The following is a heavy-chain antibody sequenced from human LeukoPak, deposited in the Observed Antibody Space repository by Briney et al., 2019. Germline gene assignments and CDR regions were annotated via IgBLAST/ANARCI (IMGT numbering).Heavy chain of an antibody. CDR2: VYYSGST. CDR3: ARVRYGSGSYYFDN. J-gene: IGHJ4*02. Sequence: SETLSLTCTVSGGSVSNASYYWSWIRQPPGKGLDWIGYVYYSGSTNYSPSLQSRVTVSVDTSKNQFSLKLTSVTAADTAVYYCARVRYGSGSYYFDNWGQGTLVTVSS. V-gene: IGHV4-61*01. CDR1: GGSVSNASYY. D-gene: IGHD3-10*01.